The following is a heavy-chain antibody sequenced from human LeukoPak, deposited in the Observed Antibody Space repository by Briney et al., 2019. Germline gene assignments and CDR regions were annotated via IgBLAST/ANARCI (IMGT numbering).Heavy chain of an antibody. J-gene: IGHJ4*02. CDR3: ARGDDYGDYWGLY. CDR2: ISTYNGNT. Sequence: ALVKVSCKASGYTFTKYGITWVRQAHGQGLEWMGWISTYNGNTNYAQKLQGRVTMTTDTSTSTAYMELRSLISDDAAVYYCARGDDYGDYWGLYWGQGTLVTVSS. CDR1: GYTFTKYG. V-gene: IGHV1-18*01. D-gene: IGHD4-17*01.